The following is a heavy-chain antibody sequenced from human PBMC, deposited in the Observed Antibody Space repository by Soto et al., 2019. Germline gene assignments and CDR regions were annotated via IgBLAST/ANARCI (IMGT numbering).Heavy chain of an antibody. J-gene: IGHJ6*02. D-gene: IGHD1-7*01. CDR3: ARAGELPHYYYGMDV. V-gene: IGHV1-18*01. CDR1: GYTFTTSG. CDR2: VSGYNGNT. Sequence: QVQLVQSGGEVKKPGASVKVSCKASGYTFTTSGVSWVRQAPGQALEWMGWVSGYNGNTKYEEKLHDRVTMTTDTSTSTAYLEWRSRTTDDTAVYYCARAGELPHYYYGMDVWGAGTTVIVSS.